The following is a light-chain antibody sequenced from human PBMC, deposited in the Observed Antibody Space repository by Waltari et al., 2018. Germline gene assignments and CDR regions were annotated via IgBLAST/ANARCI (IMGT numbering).Light chain of an antibody. CDR3: MQGTHWPVT. V-gene: IGKV2-30*01. Sequence: DAVMTQSPLSLSVTLGQPASISCRSSQSLVYSDGKTYLNWFHQRPGQSPRRLIYKVSNRDSGVPDRFSGSGSGTDFTLKISRVDAEDVGVYYCMQGTHWPVTFGGGTKVEIK. J-gene: IGKJ4*01. CDR2: KVS. CDR1: QSLVYSDGKTY.